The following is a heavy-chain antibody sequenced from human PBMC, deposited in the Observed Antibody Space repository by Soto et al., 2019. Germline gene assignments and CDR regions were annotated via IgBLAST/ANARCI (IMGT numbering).Heavy chain of an antibody. Sequence: PGESLKISCQGFGYTFTRYWIAWVRQMPDKGLEWMGIIYPSDSDTRYSPSFQGQVTISADKSITTAYLQWTSLKASDTAVYCCARGTLLTSCGMDIWGQGTSVTVSS. J-gene: IGHJ6*02. CDR1: GYTFTRYW. CDR2: IYPSDSDT. CDR3: ARGTLLTSCGMDI. D-gene: IGHD2-8*01. V-gene: IGHV5-51*01.